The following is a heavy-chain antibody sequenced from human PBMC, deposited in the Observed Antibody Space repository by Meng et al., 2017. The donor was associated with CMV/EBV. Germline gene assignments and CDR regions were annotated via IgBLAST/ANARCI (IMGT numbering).Heavy chain of an antibody. CDR1: GFTFSSYD. CDR3: ARETWQWLVGV. J-gene: IGHJ6*02. CDR2: IGTAGDT. D-gene: IGHD6-19*01. Sequence: GESLKISCAACGFTFSSYDMHWVRQATGKGLEWVSAIGTAGDTYYPGSVKGQFTISRENAKNSLYLQMNSLRAGDTAVYYCARETWQWLVGVWGQGTTVTVSS. V-gene: IGHV3-13*03.